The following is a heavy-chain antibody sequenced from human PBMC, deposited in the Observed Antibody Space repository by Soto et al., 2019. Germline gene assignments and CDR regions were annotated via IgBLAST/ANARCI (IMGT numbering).Heavy chain of an antibody. CDR2: IYYSGST. V-gene: IGHV4-34*01. CDR3: ARGPDYYDSSGYYD. CDR1: GGSFSGYY. D-gene: IGHD3-22*01. J-gene: IGHJ4*02. Sequence: SETLSLTCAVYGGSFSGYYWSWIRQPPGKGLEWIGYIYYSGSTYYNLPLKSRVTISVDTSKNQFSLKLSSVTAADTAVYYCARGPDYYDSSGYYDWGQGTLVTVSS.